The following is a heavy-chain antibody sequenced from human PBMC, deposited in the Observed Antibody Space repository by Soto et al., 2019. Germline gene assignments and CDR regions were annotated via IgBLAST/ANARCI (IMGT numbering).Heavy chain of an antibody. Sequence: NPSETLSLTCAVYGGSFSGYYWSWIRQPPGKGLEWIGEINHSGSTNYNPSLKSRVTISVDTSKNQFSLKLSSVTAADTAVYYCARGGDYGDSRPDYWGQGTLVTVSS. V-gene: IGHV4-34*01. CDR3: ARGGDYGDSRPDY. D-gene: IGHD4-17*01. CDR2: INHSGST. CDR1: GGSFSGYY. J-gene: IGHJ4*02.